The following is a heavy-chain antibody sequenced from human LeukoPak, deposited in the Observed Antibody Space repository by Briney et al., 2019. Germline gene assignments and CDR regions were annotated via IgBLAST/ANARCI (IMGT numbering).Heavy chain of an antibody. J-gene: IGHJ4*02. D-gene: IGHD1-1*01. CDR3: AKVGSVSGTNFDYFDY. Sequence: GGSLRLSCAASGLTFSSYAMSWVRQAPGKGLEWVSTIDNNGGRTYYGDSVRGRFAISRDNSKNTLYLQINSLRAEDTAVYFCAKVGSVSGTNFDYFDYWGQGTLVSVSS. CDR2: IDNNGGRT. CDR1: GLTFSSYA. V-gene: IGHV3-23*01.